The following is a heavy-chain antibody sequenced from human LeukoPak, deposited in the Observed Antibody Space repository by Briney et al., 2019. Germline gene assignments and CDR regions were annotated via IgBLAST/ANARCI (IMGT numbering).Heavy chain of an antibody. CDR2: IRYDGSNK. CDR3: AKDYCSGGSCYYFDY. V-gene: IGHV3-30*02. Sequence: GGSLRLSCAGSGFTFSSYGMHWVRQAPGKGLEWVAFIRYDGSNKYYADSVKGRFTISRDNSKNTLYLQMNSLRAEDTAVYYCAKDYCSGGSCYYFDYWGQGTLVTVSS. CDR1: GFTFSSYG. D-gene: IGHD2-15*01. J-gene: IGHJ4*02.